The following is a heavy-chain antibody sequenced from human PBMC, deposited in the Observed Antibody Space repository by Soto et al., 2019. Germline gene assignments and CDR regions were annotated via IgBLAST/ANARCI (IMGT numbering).Heavy chain of an antibody. D-gene: IGHD1-26*01. V-gene: IGHV1-18*01. CDR1: GYTFTSYG. J-gene: IGHJ5*02. CDR3: ARVVGALGHWFDP. Sequence: QVQLVQSGAEVKKPGASVKVSCKASGYTFTSYGLSWVRQAPGQGLEWMGRISAYNYNTNHVQKLQGRVTMTTDTSTSTAYMELRSLRCDDTAVYYCARVVGALGHWFDPWGQGTLVTVSS. CDR2: ISAYNYNT.